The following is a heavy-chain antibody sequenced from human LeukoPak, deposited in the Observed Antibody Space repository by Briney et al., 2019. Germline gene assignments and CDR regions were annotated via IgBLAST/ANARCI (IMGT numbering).Heavy chain of an antibody. CDR2: ISDSGGKT. J-gene: IGHJ4*02. CDR3: AKTFGTIDPFEY. CDR1: GFTFSNYW. V-gene: IGHV3-23*01. D-gene: IGHD2-2*01. Sequence: GGSLRLSCAASGFTFSNYWMSWVRQAPGKGLEWVSSISDSGGKTYYADSVKGRFTISRDNSKNTFYLQMNSLRADDTAVYYCAKTFGTIDPFEYWGQGTLVTVSS.